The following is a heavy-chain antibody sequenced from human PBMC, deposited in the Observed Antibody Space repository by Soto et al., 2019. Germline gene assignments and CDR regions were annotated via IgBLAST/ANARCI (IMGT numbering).Heavy chain of an antibody. Sequence: QVQLQESGPGLVKPSETLSLTCTVSGGSISSYYWSWIRQPPGKGLEWIGYIYYSGSTNYNPSLKRRVTIPVDTSKNQSSLKLSSVTAADTAVYYCARLYGLDACYIWGQGTMVTVSS. CDR1: GGSISSYY. D-gene: IGHD3-16*02. CDR2: IYYSGST. CDR3: ARLYGLDACYI. V-gene: IGHV4-59*08. J-gene: IGHJ3*02.